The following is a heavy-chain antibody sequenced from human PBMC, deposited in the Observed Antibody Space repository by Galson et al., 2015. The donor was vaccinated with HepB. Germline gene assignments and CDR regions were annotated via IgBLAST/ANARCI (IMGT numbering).Heavy chain of an antibody. J-gene: IGHJ4*02. CDR2: ISDSGGST. Sequence: SLRLSCAASGFTFSSYAMSWVRQAPGKGLEWVSVISDSGGSTYYADSVKGRFTISRDNSKNTLYLQTNSLRAEDTAIYYCAKTRLLQTLDYWGQGTLVTVSS. CDR3: AKTRLLQTLDY. D-gene: IGHD1-26*01. V-gene: IGHV3-23*01. CDR1: GFTFSSYA.